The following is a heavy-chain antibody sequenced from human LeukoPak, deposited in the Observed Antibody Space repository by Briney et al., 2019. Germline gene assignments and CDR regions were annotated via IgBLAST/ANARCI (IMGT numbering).Heavy chain of an antibody. J-gene: IGHJ6*02. V-gene: IGHV4-31*03. Sequence: SETLSLTCTVSGVSFSSGAYYWGWSRQHPGKSLEWIGYIYYTGSTSYNPFLKSRVTMSVDTSENQFSLKLISVTDADTAVYFCARDRSGLDVWGPGTAVTVSS. CDR1: GVSFSSGAYY. CDR3: ARDRSGLDV. CDR2: IYYTGST.